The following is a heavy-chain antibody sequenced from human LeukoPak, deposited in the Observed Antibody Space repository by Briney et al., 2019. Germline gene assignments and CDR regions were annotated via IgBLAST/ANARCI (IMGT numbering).Heavy chain of an antibody. D-gene: IGHD3-3*01. CDR1: GGSIRSSYYY. J-gene: IGHJ4*02. CDR2: IYDSGST. Sequence: KASETLSLTCTVSGGSIRSSYYYWGWIRQPPGKGLEWIGSIYDSGSTYYNPSLKSRVTISVDTSKNQFSLKLSSVTAADTAVYYCARGPPLRFLEWLLYSPFDYWGQGTLVTVSS. CDR3: ARGPPLRFLEWLLYSPFDY. V-gene: IGHV4-39*01.